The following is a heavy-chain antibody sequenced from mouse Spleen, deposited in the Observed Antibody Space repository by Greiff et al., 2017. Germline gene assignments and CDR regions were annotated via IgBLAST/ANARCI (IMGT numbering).Heavy chain of an antibody. CDR1: GYTFTSYN. J-gene: IGHJ3*01. V-gene: IGHV1-12*01. CDR3: ASLDSSGAFAY. CDR2: IYPGNGDT. D-gene: IGHD3-2*01. Sequence: LQESGAELVKPGASVKISCKASGYTFTSYNMHWVKQTPGQGLEWIGAIYPGNGDTSYNQKFKGKATLTADKSSSTAYMQLSSLTSEDSAVYYCASLDSSGAFAYWGQGTLVTVSA.